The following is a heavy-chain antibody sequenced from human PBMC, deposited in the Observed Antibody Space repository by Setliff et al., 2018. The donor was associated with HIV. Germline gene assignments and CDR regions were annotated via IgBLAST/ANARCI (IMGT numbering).Heavy chain of an antibody. Sequence: GGSLRLSCAGSGFTFGSYAMSWVRQAPGKGLEWVSYIGSSGSPIYYADSVKGRFTISRDNSRNALYLQMNSLRAEDTAVYYCARYFRDGSYNDYWGQGTLVTISS. CDR2: IGSSGSPI. D-gene: IGHD3-10*01. CDR1: GFTFGSYA. J-gene: IGHJ4*02. V-gene: IGHV3-48*03. CDR3: ARYFRDGSYNDY.